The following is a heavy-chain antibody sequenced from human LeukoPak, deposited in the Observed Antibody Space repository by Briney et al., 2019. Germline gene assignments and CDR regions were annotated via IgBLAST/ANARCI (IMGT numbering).Heavy chain of an antibody. V-gene: IGHV1-69*06. Sequence: SVKVSCKASGYTFTSYGISWVRQAPGQGLEWMGGIIPIFGTANYAQKFQGRVTITADKSTSTAYMELSSLRSEDTAVYYCARDRRGSGWSDYYYYMDVWGKGTTVTVSS. D-gene: IGHD6-19*01. CDR3: ARDRRGSGWSDYYYYMDV. CDR1: GYTFTSYG. CDR2: IIPIFGTA. J-gene: IGHJ6*03.